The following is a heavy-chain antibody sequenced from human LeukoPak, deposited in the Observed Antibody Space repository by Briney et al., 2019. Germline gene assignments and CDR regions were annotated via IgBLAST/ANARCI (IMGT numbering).Heavy chain of an antibody. Sequence: SETLSLTCTVSGGSISSYYWSWIRQPPGKGLEWIGYIYYSGSTNYNPSLKSRVTISVDTSKNQLSLKLSSVTAADTAVYYCARVIDYYDSSGYCSYFDYWGQGTLVTVSS. CDR1: GGSISSYY. D-gene: IGHD3-22*01. CDR3: ARVIDYYDSSGYCSYFDY. J-gene: IGHJ4*02. CDR2: IYYSGST. V-gene: IGHV4-59*01.